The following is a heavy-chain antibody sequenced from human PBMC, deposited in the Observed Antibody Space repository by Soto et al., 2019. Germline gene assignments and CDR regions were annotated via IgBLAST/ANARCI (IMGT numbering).Heavy chain of an antibody. CDR3: ARNHFPLQSGGCFDS. Sequence: QVQLQQWGAGLLKPSETLSLTCAVYGGSFSGYYWSWIRQPPGKGLEWIGEINHSGSTNYNPSLKSRVTISEDTSKNHFPLKLTSVTPGDRVVYSWARNHFPLQSGGCFDSWGQEPLAPASS. CDR2: INHSGST. D-gene: IGHD3-10*01. CDR1: GGSFSGYY. V-gene: IGHV4-34*01. J-gene: IGHJ4*02.